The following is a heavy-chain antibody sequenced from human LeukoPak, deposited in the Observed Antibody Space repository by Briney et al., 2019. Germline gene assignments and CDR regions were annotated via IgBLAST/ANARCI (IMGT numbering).Heavy chain of an antibody. D-gene: IGHD6-19*01. J-gene: IGHJ4*02. CDR1: GFSFSRYV. CDR2: ICGSGGST. CDR3: AKRGGYSSGWYLGTYFDY. Sequence: GGSLRLSCAPSGFSFSRYVMSWVGPAPGRGVAWVSAICGSGGSTYYADSVKGRFTISRDNSKNTLYLQMNSLRAEDTAVYYCAKRGGYSSGWYLGTYFDYWGQGTLVTVSS. V-gene: IGHV3-23*01.